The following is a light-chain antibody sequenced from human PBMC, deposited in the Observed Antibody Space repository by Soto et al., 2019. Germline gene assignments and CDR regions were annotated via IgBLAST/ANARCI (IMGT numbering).Light chain of an antibody. J-gene: IGKJ4*01. CDR1: QSVSSSY. V-gene: IGKV3-20*01. CDR3: QQYGSSTLT. CDR2: AAS. Sequence: EIVLTQSPGTLSLSPGERATLSCRASQSVSSSYLAWYQQKPGQAPRLLIYAASSRDTGIPDRFSGSGAGTEFTLTISRLEPEDFEVYYCQQYGSSTLTFGGGTKVDIK.